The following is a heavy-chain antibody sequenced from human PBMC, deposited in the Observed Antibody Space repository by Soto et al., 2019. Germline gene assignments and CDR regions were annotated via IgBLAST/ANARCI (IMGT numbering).Heavy chain of an antibody. V-gene: IGHV4-39*01. Sequence: PSEILSLTCTVSGGSVSSSSYYWGWVRQPPGKGLEWIGSVYYSGGTYYNPSLESRVTISVDKSKNQFSLKLMSLSAADTAVYYCGRLEGLATISYYFDYWGQGALVTVSS. D-gene: IGHD3-9*01. CDR3: GRLEGLATISYYFDY. J-gene: IGHJ4*02. CDR1: GGSVSSSSYY. CDR2: VYYSGGT.